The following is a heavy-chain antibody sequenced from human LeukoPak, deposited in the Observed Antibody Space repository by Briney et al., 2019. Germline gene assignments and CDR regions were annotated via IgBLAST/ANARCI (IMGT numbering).Heavy chain of an antibody. J-gene: IGHJ4*02. CDR3: ARVGHGADYFDY. CDR2: IYYSGST. D-gene: IGHD3-16*01. CDR1: GGSISSSSYY. Sequence: PSETLSLTCTVSGGSISSSSYYWGWIRQPPGKGLEWIGSIYYSGSTYYNPSLKGRVTISVDTSKNQFSLKLSSVTAADTAVYYCARVGHGADYFDYWGQGTLVTVSS. V-gene: IGHV4-39*07.